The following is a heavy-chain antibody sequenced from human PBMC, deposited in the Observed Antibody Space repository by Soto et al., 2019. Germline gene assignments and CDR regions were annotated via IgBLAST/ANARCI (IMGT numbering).Heavy chain of an antibody. J-gene: IGHJ5*02. CDR3: ARGRDGYNYGLNWFDP. CDR1: GYSISSGYY. CDR2: IYHSGST. D-gene: IGHD5-12*01. V-gene: IGHV4-38-2*01. Sequence: SETLSLTCAVSGYSISSGYYWGWIRQPPGKGLEWIGSIYHSGSTYYNPSHKSRVTISVDTSKNQFSLKLSSVTAADTAVYYCARGRDGYNYGLNWFDPWGQGTLVTVSS.